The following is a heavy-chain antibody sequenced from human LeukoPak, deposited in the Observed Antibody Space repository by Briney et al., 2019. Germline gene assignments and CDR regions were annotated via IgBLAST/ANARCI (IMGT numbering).Heavy chain of an antibody. D-gene: IGHD3-22*01. V-gene: IGHV1-69*05. Sequence: SVKVSCKASGGTFSSYAISWVRQAPGQGLEWMGGIIPIFGTANYAQKFQGRVTITTDESTSTAYMELSSLRSEDTAVYYCASRRGSSGEFDYWGQGTLVTVSS. J-gene: IGHJ4*02. CDR1: GGTFSSYA. CDR3: ASRRGSSGEFDY. CDR2: IIPIFGTA.